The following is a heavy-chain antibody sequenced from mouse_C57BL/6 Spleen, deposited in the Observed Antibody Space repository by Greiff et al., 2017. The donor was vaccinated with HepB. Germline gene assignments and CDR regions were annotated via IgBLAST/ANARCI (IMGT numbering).Heavy chain of an antibody. CDR1: GYAFSSSW. Sequence: VQLQQSGPELVKPGASVKISCKASGYAFSSSWMNWVKQRPGKGLEWIGRIYPGDGDTNYNGKFKGKATLTADKSSSTAYMQLSSLTSEDSAVYFCARSGNSNYGGFAYWGQGTLVTVSA. J-gene: IGHJ3*01. D-gene: IGHD2-5*01. V-gene: IGHV1-82*01. CDR3: ARSGNSNYGGFAY. CDR2: IYPGDGDT.